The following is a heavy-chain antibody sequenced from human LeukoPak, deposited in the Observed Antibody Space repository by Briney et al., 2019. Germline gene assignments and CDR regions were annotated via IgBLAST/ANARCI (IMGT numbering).Heavy chain of an antibody. CDR1: GYTFTSNY. CDR3: ARDPGYDILTGYGDY. Sequence: GASVKVSCKASGYTFTSNYMHWVRQAPGQGLEWMGIINPSGGSTSYAQKFQGRVTMTRDTSTSTVYMELSSLRSEDTAVYYCARDPGYDILTGYGDYWGQGTLVTVSS. D-gene: IGHD3-9*01. CDR2: INPSGGST. J-gene: IGHJ4*02. V-gene: IGHV1-46*01.